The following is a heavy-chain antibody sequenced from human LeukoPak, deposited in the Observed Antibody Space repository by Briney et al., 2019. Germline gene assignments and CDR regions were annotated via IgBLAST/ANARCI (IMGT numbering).Heavy chain of an antibody. Sequence: PGGSLRLSCAASGFTFSDYNMNWVRQAPGKGLEWVSYITNSGSTIHHADSVKGRFTISRDNAKKTLYLQMNSLRAEGTAVYYCARSIGLTGGGVDVWGQGTTVTVSS. J-gene: IGHJ6*02. CDR3: ARSIGLTGGGVDV. D-gene: IGHD3-9*01. CDR1: GFTFSDYN. CDR2: ITNSGSTI. V-gene: IGHV3-11*01.